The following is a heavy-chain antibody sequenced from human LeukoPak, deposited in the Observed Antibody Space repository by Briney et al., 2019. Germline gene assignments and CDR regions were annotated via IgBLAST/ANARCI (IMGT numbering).Heavy chain of an antibody. D-gene: IGHD3-10*01. V-gene: IGHV3-23*01. CDR1: GFTFSSYA. Sequence: AGGSLRLSCAASGFTFSSYAMSWVRQAPGKGLEWVSAISGSGGSTYYADSVKGRFTISRDNSKNTLYLQMNSLRAEDTAVYYCAKGCDYYGSGSYCFWGQGTLVTVPS. J-gene: IGHJ4*02. CDR3: AKGCDYYGSGSYCF. CDR2: ISGSGGST.